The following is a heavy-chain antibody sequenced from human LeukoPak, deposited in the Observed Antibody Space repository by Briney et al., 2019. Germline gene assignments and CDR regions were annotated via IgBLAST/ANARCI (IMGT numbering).Heavy chain of an antibody. CDR3: ATRGRMVRGATKRTFDY. CDR1: GGSFSGYY. J-gene: IGHJ4*02. Sequence: KASETLSLTCAVYGGSFSGYYWSWIRQPPGKGLEWIGEINHSGSTNYNPSLKSRVTISVDTSKNQFSLKLSSVTAADTAVYYCATRGRMVRGATKRTFDYWGQGTLVTVSS. D-gene: IGHD3-10*01. V-gene: IGHV4-34*01. CDR2: INHSGST.